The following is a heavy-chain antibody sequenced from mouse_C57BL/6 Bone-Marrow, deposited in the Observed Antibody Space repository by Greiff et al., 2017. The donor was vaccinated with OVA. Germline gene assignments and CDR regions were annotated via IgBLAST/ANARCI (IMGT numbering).Heavy chain of an antibody. D-gene: IGHD1-1*01. CDR1: GYTFTSYW. V-gene: IGHV1-55*01. Sequence: QVQLQQPGAELVKPGASVKMSCKASGYTFTSYWITWVKQRPGQGLEWIGDIYPGSGSTNYNEKFKSKATLTVDTSSSTAYMQLSSLTSEDSAVYYCARLRLITTVVATDWYFDVWGTGTTVTVSS. J-gene: IGHJ1*03. CDR2: IYPGSGST. CDR3: ARLRLITTVVATDWYFDV.